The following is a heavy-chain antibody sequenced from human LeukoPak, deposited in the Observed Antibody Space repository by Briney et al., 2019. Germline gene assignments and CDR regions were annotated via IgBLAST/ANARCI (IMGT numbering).Heavy chain of an antibody. V-gene: IGHV4-59*01. CDR1: GGSFSGYY. CDR2: IYYTGSI. J-gene: IGHJ4*02. CDR3: ARFAYGAYYFDY. D-gene: IGHD4-17*01. Sequence: SETLSLTCAVYGGSFSGYYWGWIRRPPGKGLEYIGFIYYTGSINYNSSLKSRVTISIDTSRNLFSLKLNSVTAADTAVYHCARFAYGAYYFDYWGQGTLVTVSS.